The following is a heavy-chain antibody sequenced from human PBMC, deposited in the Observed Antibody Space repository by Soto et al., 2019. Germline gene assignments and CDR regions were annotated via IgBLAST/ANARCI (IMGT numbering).Heavy chain of an antibody. CDR1: GGSISSSTYY. J-gene: IGHJ5*02. CDR3: ARDQQSAPNWFDP. CDR2: IYYTGST. V-gene: IGHV4-39*02. Sequence: QLQLQESGPGLVKPSETLSLTCTVSGGSISSSTYYWGWIRQPPGKGLEWIGRIYYTGSTYYHPSLKSRLNISVDTSKNQFSLKLSSVTAADTAVYYCARDQQSAPNWFDPWGQGTLVTVSS.